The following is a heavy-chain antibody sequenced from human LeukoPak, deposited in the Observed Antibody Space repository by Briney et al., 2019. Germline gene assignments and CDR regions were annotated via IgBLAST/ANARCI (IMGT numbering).Heavy chain of an antibody. D-gene: IGHD2-2*01. Sequence: PSQTLSLTCSVSGGSISSSNYYWGWIRQPPGKGLEWVGSIYHRGSTYYNPSLRSRVTISLDRSKKKFSLKLTSVTAADTAVYYCARDRMTGYCSSTSCYEGGYNWFDPWGQGTLVTVSS. J-gene: IGHJ5*02. CDR1: GGSISSSNYY. CDR3: ARDRMTGYCSSTSCYEGGYNWFDP. CDR2: IYHRGST. V-gene: IGHV4-39*07.